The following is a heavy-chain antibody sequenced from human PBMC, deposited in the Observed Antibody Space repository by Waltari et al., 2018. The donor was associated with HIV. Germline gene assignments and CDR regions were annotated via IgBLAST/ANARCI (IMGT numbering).Heavy chain of an antibody. V-gene: IGHV3-74*01. D-gene: IGHD3-3*01. Sequence: EVQLVQSGGGLIKPGGSLRLSCAASGFSVPNYWVYWVSQSPGKGLVWVFRINSDGRTIDYGDSVKGLFPISRDSAKNTLSLQMNSLREEDTAVYYCSRDTFGEYDFWGQGALVTVSS. CDR3: SRDTFGEYDF. CDR1: GFSVPNYW. J-gene: IGHJ4*02. CDR2: INSDGRTI.